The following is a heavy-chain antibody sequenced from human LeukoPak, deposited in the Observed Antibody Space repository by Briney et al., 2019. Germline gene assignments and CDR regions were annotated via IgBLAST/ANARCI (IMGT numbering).Heavy chain of an antibody. D-gene: IGHD6-13*01. Sequence: SETLSLTCAVYGGSFSGYYWSWIRQPPGKGLEWIGEINHSGSTNYNPSLKSRVTISVDTSKNQFSLKLSSVTAADTAVYYCARSYSSSWYDYWGQGTLVTVSS. V-gene: IGHV4-34*01. CDR3: ARSYSSSWYDY. CDR1: GGSFSGYY. J-gene: IGHJ4*02. CDR2: INHSGST.